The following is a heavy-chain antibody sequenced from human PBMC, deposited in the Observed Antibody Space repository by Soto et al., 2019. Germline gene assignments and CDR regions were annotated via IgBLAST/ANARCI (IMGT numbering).Heavy chain of an antibody. Sequence: QVQLVQSGAEVKKPGSSVKVSCKASGGTFSSYAISWVRQAPGQGLEWMGGIIPIFGTANYAQKFQGRVTITADESTSTAYMELSRLRSEDTAVYYCARDRPGWGELVPRTLDYWGQGTLVTVSS. J-gene: IGHJ4*02. CDR3: ARDRPGWGELVPRTLDY. CDR1: GGTFSSYA. D-gene: IGHD1-26*01. CDR2: IIPIFGTA. V-gene: IGHV1-69*01.